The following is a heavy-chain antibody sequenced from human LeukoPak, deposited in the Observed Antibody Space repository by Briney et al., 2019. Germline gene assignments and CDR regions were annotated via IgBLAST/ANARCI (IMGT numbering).Heavy chain of an antibody. CDR3: ARGTYDRNWFDP. CDR2: INHSGST. D-gene: IGHD5-12*01. Sequence: SETLSLTCTVSGGSISSYYWSWIRQPPGKGLEWIGEINHSGSTNYNPSLKSRVTISVDTSKNQFSLKLSSVTAADTAVYYCARGTYDRNWFDPWGQGTLVTVSS. J-gene: IGHJ5*02. V-gene: IGHV4-34*01. CDR1: GGSISSYY.